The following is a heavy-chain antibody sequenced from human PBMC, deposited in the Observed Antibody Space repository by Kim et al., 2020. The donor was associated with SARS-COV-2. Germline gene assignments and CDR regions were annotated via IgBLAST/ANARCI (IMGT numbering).Heavy chain of an antibody. Sequence: SETLSLTCAVYGGSFSGYYWSWIRQPPGKGLEWIGEINHSGSTNYNPSLKSRVTISVDTSKNQFSLKLSSVTAADTAVYYCARGQFLRYYYGSGLTFPVDYWGQGTLVTVSS. D-gene: IGHD3-10*01. CDR3: ARGQFLRYYYGSGLTFPVDY. V-gene: IGHV4-34*01. J-gene: IGHJ4*02. CDR2: INHSGST. CDR1: GGSFSGYY.